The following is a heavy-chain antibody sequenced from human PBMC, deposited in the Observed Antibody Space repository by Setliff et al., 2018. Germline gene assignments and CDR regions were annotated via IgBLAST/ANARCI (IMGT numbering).Heavy chain of an antibody. V-gene: IGHV4-59*02. J-gene: IGHJ1*01. CDR1: GGSVRGYY. Sequence: SETLSLTCTVSGGSVRGYYWSWIRQPPGKGLEWIGYMYYSGITTYNVSLKSRVSISVDTSKNQLSLTLSSVTAADTAVYYCVREGYSEYFQDWGRGTLVTV. CDR2: MYYSGIT. D-gene: IGHD1-1*01. CDR3: VREGYSEYFQD.